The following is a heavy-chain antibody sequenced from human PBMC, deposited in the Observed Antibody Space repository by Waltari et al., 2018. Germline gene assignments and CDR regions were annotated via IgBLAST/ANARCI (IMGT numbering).Heavy chain of an antibody. J-gene: IGHJ3*02. D-gene: IGHD3-3*01. CDR2: ISSGGETT. V-gene: IGHV3-23*01. CDR1: GFTFISYS. Sequence: EVQLLQSGGGLVQPGGSLRLSWAASGFTFISYSRSWVRQAPGKGLEWVSAISSGGETTLYADSVKGRFTISRDNSKNTLSLQVSSLRAEDTAVYYCAKRLLEPQVGAFDIWGQGTIVTVSS. CDR3: AKRLLEPQVGAFDI.